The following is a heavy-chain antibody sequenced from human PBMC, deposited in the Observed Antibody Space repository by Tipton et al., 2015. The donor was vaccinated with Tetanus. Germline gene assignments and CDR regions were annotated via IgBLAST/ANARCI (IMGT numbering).Heavy chain of an antibody. J-gene: IGHJ4*02. D-gene: IGHD3-3*01. V-gene: IGHV4-4*08. CDR3: ARANFDFSKKGPFDS. Sequence: LRLSCTVSGDSISSSYWSWIRQPPGKGLEWIGYIYIPESAKIYNPSFQSRVAISIDTSKSQLSMKLTSVTAADTAVYYCARANFDFSKKGPFDSWGQGILVIVSA. CDR1: GDSISSSY. CDR2: IYIPESA.